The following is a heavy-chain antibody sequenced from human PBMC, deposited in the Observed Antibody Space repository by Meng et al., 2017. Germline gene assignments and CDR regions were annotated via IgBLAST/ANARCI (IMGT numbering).Heavy chain of an antibody. J-gene: IGHJ3*02. V-gene: IGHV1-46*01. CDR2: INPSGGST. Sequence: ASVKVSCKASGYTFTSYYMHWVRQAPGQGLEWMGIINPSGGSTSYAQKLQGRVTMTRDTSTSTVYMELSILRSEDTAVYYCARVSSHRVITFGGVIAGDAFDIWGQGTMVTVSS. CDR1: GYTFTSYY. D-gene: IGHD3-16*02. CDR3: ARVSSHRVITFGGVIAGDAFDI.